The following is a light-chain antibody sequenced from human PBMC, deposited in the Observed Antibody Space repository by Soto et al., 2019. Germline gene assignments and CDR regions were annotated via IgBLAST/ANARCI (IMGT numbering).Light chain of an antibody. Sequence: AILMTQSPSSLSASPGDRVTITCRASQGISSYLAWYQQKPGKAPKLLIYAASTLQSGVPSRFSGSGSGTDFTLTISCLQSEDFATYYCQQYYSYPRTFGQGTKVAIK. V-gene: IGKV1-8*01. CDR2: AAS. J-gene: IGKJ1*01. CDR1: QGISSY. CDR3: QQYYSYPRT.